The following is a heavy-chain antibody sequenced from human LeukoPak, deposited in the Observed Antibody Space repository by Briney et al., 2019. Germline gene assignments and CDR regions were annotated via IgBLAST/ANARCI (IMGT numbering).Heavy chain of an antibody. CDR3: AKDASSGWYIFDY. J-gene: IGHJ4*02. CDR1: GFTFSSYT. D-gene: IGHD6-19*01. CDR2: ISTDNSYI. Sequence: GGSLRLSCAASGFTFSSYTMNWVRQAPGMGLEWVSSISTDNSYIYYTDSLKGRLTISRDNAKHSLYLQMNSLRAEDTAVYYCAKDASSGWYIFDYWGQGTLVTVSS. V-gene: IGHV3-21*01.